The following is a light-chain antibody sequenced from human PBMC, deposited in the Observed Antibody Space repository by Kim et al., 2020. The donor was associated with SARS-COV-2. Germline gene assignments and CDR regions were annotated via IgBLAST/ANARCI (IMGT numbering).Light chain of an antibody. Sequence: SSELTQDPAVSVALGQTVRLTCQGDSLRNYYATWYQQRPGQAPVLVLYGKYNRPSGIPDRFSGSASGNTASFTITGAQAEDEADYYCNSRDSSGDHVLFGGGTQLTVL. J-gene: IGLJ3*02. V-gene: IGLV3-19*01. CDR3: NSRDSSGDHVL. CDR1: SLRNYY. CDR2: GKY.